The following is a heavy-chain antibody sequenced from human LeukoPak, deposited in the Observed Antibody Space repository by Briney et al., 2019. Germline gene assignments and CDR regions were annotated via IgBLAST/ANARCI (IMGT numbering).Heavy chain of an antibody. V-gene: IGHV3-48*01. J-gene: IGHJ4*02. Sequence: GGSLRLSCAASGFTFSSFGMNWVRQAPGKGLEWVSYISSSSSTIYYADSVKGRFTISRDNAKNSLYLQMNSLRAEDTAVYYCARDGELHSTIAVAGGDDYWGQGTLVTVSS. CDR2: ISSSSSTI. CDR3: ARDGELHSTIAVAGGDDY. CDR1: GFTFSSFG. D-gene: IGHD6-19*01.